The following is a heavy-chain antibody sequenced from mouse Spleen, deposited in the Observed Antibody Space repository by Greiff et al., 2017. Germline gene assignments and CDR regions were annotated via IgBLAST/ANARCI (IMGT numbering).Heavy chain of an antibody. CDR3: ARGSYYGSFDY. Sequence: EVQPQESGPGMVKPSQSLSLTCTVTGYSITSGYDWHWIRHFPGNKLEWMGYISYSGSTNYNPSLKSRISITHDTSKNHFFLKLNSVTTEDTATYYCARGSYYGSFDYWGQGTTLTVSS. CDR1: GYSITSGYD. CDR2: ISYSGST. J-gene: IGHJ2*01. V-gene: IGHV3-1*01. D-gene: IGHD1-1*01.